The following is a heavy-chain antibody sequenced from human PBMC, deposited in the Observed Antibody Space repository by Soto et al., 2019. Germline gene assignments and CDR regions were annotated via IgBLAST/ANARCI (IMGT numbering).Heavy chain of an antibody. Sequence: EVQLVESGGGLVKPGGSLRLSCAASGFTFSSYSMNWVRQAPGKGLEWVSSISSSSSYIYYADSVKGRFNISRDNAKNSLYLQVNSLRAEDTAVYYCAREGIAAALDYWGQGTLVTVSS. J-gene: IGHJ4*02. D-gene: IGHD6-13*01. CDR3: AREGIAAALDY. CDR1: GFTFSSYS. CDR2: ISSSSSYI. V-gene: IGHV3-21*01.